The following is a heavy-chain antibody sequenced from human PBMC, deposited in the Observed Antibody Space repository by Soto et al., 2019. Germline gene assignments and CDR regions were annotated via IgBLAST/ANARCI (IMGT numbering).Heavy chain of an antibody. D-gene: IGHD4-17*01. CDR1: GFTFSDYY. Sequence: GGSLELSCAASGFTFSDYYMSWIRQAPGKGLEWVSYISSSGSTIYYADSVEGRFTISRDNAKNSLYLQMNSLRAEDTAVYYCARTTVAPGYYGMDVWGQGTTVTVSS. CDR2: ISSSGSTI. CDR3: ARTTVAPGYYGMDV. J-gene: IGHJ6*02. V-gene: IGHV3-11*01.